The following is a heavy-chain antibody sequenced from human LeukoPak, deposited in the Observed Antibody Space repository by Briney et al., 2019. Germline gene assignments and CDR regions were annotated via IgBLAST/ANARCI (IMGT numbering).Heavy chain of an antibody. Sequence: GGSLRLSCAASGFTFSGYSLNWVRQAPGKGLEWVSYISSSSNTIYYADSVKGRFTISRDNAKNSLYLQMNSLRAEDTAMYSCAREVSVGGAAYYLDYWGQGPLVTVSS. CDR3: AREVSVGGAAYYLDY. V-gene: IGHV3-48*04. D-gene: IGHD2-21*01. CDR2: ISSSSNTI. CDR1: GFTFSGYS. J-gene: IGHJ4*02.